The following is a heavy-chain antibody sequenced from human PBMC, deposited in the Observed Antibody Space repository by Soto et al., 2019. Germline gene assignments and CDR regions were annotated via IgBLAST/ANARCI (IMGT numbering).Heavy chain of an antibody. Sequence: QVQLQESGPGLVKPSGTLSLTCAVSGGSISSGNWWSWVRQPPGKGLEWIGEIHHSGSTNYNPSLKSLVPISVDRSQNQFSLKWTSVTAADTAVYYCARVGPKVREVDYWGQGTLVIVSS. J-gene: IGHJ4*02. CDR1: GGSISSGNW. CDR2: IHHSGST. D-gene: IGHD3-10*01. V-gene: IGHV4-4*02. CDR3: ARVGPKVREVDY.